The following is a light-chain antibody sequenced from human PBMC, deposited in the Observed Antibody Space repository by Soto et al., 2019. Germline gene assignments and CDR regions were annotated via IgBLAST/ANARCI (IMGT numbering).Light chain of an antibody. Sequence: QSALTQPASVSGSPGQSITISCTGTSSDFGRYNLVSWYQQHPGKAPKLMIYEVGKRPSGVSNRFSGSKSGNTASPTISGLQAEDEADYYCCSYAGSTTFVVFGGGTKVTVL. J-gene: IGLJ2*01. CDR1: SSDFGRYNL. CDR3: CSYAGSTTFVV. V-gene: IGLV2-23*02. CDR2: EVG.